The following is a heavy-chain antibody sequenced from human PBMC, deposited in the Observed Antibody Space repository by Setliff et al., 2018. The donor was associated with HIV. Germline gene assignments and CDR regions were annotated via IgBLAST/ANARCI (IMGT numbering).Heavy chain of an antibody. V-gene: IGHV4-31*03. J-gene: IGHJ6*03. Sequence: PSETLSLTCTVSGASIGSGHSYWSWIRQHPGKGLEWIGNIYYNGSSYHNPSLKSRVTISVDTSKNQFSLNLTSVTAADTAVYYCARQAGNPNYFYYMDVWGKGTTVTVSS. CDR1: GASIGSGHSY. D-gene: IGHD6-13*01. CDR3: ARQAGNPNYFYYMDV. CDR2: IYYNGSS.